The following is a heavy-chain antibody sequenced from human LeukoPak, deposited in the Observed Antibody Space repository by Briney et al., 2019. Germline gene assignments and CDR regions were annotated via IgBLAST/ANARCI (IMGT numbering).Heavy chain of an antibody. CDR1: GFTFRDYA. D-gene: IGHD1-7*01. Sequence: PGGSLRLSCAASGFTFRDYAMHWVRQAPGKGLEWVAVISKDGSDKYYPGSVRGRFTISRDNSKNTIYLQMDSLRAEDTAIYYCARDYWWNYDYWGPGTLVTVSS. J-gene: IGHJ4*02. V-gene: IGHV3-30-3*01. CDR2: ISKDGSDK. CDR3: ARDYWWNYDY.